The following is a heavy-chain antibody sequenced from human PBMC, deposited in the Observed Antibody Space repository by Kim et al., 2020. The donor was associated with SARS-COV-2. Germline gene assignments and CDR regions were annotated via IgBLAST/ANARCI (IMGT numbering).Heavy chain of an antibody. CDR1: GYSFTNYW. CDR3: ARYSYSSSYTQNDAFDI. Sequence: GESLKISRKGSGYSFTNYWIGWVRQMPGKGLEWMGIIYPGDSDTRYSPSFQGQVTISADKSISTAYLQWSSLRASDTAMYYCARYSYSSSYTQNDAFDIWGQGTMVTVSS. D-gene: IGHD6-13*01. V-gene: IGHV5-51*01. J-gene: IGHJ3*02. CDR2: IYPGDSDT.